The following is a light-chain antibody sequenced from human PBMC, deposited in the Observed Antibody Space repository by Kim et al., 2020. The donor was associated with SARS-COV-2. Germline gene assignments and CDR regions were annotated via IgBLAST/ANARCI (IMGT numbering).Light chain of an antibody. Sequence: SSELTQDPAVSVALGQTVRITCQGDSLRSYYASWYQQKPGQAPVLVIYGKNNRPSGIPDRFSGSSSGNTASLTITGAQAEDEADYYCNSRDSSGNPRWVFGRGTQLTVL. CDR1: SLRSYY. J-gene: IGLJ3*02. V-gene: IGLV3-19*01. CDR3: NSRDSSGNPRWV. CDR2: GKN.